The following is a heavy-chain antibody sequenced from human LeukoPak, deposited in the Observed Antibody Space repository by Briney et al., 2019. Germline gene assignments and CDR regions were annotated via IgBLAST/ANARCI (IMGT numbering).Heavy chain of an antibody. Sequence: SETLSLTCAVSGGSISRSSYYWGWIRQPPGKGLEWIGTIYYTGSSYYNPSLKSRVTISVDTSKNQVSLTVSSVTAEDTAVYYCARLDSSSWKLDYWGQGTLVTVSS. CDR1: GGSISRSSYY. CDR2: IYYTGSS. V-gene: IGHV4-39*07. CDR3: ARLDSSSWKLDY. D-gene: IGHD6-13*01. J-gene: IGHJ4*02.